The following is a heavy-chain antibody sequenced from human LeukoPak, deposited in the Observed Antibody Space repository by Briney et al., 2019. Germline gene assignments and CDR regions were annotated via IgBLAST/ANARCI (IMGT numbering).Heavy chain of an antibody. J-gene: IGHJ4*02. CDR3: ARDYPKTCYYDSSGYCFDY. Sequence: GGSLRLSCAASRFTFSDYYMSWIRQAPRKGLEWVSYISSSGSTIYYADSVKGRFTISRDNAKNSLYLQMNSLRAEDTAVYYCARDYPKTCYYDSSGYCFDYWGQGTLVTVSS. CDR1: RFTFSDYY. V-gene: IGHV3-11*01. D-gene: IGHD3-22*01. CDR2: ISSSGSTI.